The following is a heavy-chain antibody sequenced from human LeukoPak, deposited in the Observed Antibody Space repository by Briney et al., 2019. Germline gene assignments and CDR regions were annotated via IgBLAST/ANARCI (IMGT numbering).Heavy chain of an antibody. D-gene: IGHD1-1*01. CDR3: ARGPTISETGYFDY. V-gene: IGHV4-34*01. J-gene: IGHJ4*03. CDR2: INHRGDT. Sequence: SETLSLTCAVYGGSFSAYYWSWIRQSPGKGLEWIAEINHRGDTNYNPSVKSRVSISVDTSKNQFSLKVTSLTAADTAVYYCARGPTISETGYFDYWGQGTLVAVSS. CDR1: GGSFSAYY.